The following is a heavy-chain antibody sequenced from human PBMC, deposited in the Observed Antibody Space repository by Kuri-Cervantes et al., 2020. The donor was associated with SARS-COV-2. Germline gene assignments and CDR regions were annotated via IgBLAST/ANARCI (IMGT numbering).Heavy chain of an antibody. V-gene: IGHV3-21*01. CDR3: ARGGYCSGGSCYSVYYYYYYGMDV. D-gene: IGHD2-15*01. CDR2: ISSSSSYI. Sequence: GESLKISCAASGFTFSSYSMNWVRQAPGKGLEWGSSISSSSSYIYYADSVKGRFTISRDNAKNSLYLQMNSLRAEDTAVYYCARGGYCSGGSCYSVYYYYYYGMDVWGQGTTVTVSS. CDR1: GFTFSSYS. J-gene: IGHJ6*02.